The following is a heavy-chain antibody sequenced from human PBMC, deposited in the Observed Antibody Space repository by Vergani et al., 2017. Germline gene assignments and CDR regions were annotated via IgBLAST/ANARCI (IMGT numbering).Heavy chain of an antibody. CDR1: GFTFSSYA. Sequence: VEAGGGLVQPGGSLRLSCAASGFTFSSYAMSWVRQAPGKGLEWVSAISGSGGSPYYADSVKGRFTISRDNSKNTLYLQMNSLRAEDPAVYYCAKYLRPEYRRGTICYGPDGWFDPWGQGTLVTVSS. CDR3: AKYLRPEYRRGTICYGPDGWFDP. D-gene: IGHD2-2*01. V-gene: IGHV3-23*04. CDR2: ISGSGGSP. J-gene: IGHJ5*02.